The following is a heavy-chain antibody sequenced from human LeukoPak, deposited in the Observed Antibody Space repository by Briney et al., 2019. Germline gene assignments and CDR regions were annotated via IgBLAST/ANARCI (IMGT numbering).Heavy chain of an antibody. V-gene: IGHV1-2*02. Sequence: ASVKVSCKASGYTFTDYYMHWVRQAPGQGLEWMGWINPNSGGTNYAQKLQGRVTMTTDTSTSTAYMELRSLRSDDTAVYYCARGGGLSEFDPWGQGTLVTVSS. D-gene: IGHD3-16*01. CDR1: GYTFTDYY. CDR2: INPNSGGT. J-gene: IGHJ5*02. CDR3: ARGGGLSEFDP.